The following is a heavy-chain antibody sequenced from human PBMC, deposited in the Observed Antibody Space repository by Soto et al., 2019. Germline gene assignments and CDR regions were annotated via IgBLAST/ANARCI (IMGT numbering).Heavy chain of an antibody. J-gene: IGHJ5*02. CDR3: ARGQSHTWFDP. CDR1: DESFTTYY. Sequence: QVQLQQWGAGLLKPSETLSLTFAVYDESFTTYYWTWIRQPPGRGLEWIGEINHSGSTNHNPSLKSRVTMSVDTSKNQFSLKLISVTAADTAVYYCARGQSHTWFDPWGQGTLVTVAS. V-gene: IGHV4-34*01. CDR2: INHSGST.